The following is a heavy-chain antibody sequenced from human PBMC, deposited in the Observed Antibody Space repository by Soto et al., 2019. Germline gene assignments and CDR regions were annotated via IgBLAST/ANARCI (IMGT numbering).Heavy chain of an antibody. V-gene: IGHV4-4*07. CDR3: ARGGHDFWSGPFDY. Sequence: PSETLSLTCTVSDGSISTYYCNWIRQPAGKGLEWIGRIDARGSTDYDPSPKSRVTMSVDTSKNQFSLRLSSVTAADTAVYYCARGGHDFWSGPFDYWGQGAQVSVS. CDR1: DGSISTYY. D-gene: IGHD3-3*01. J-gene: IGHJ4*02. CDR2: IDARGST.